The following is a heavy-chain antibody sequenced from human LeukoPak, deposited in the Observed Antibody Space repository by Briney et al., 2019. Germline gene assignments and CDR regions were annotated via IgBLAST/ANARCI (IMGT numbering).Heavy chain of an antibody. CDR2: IYNDGGT. J-gene: IGHJ3*01. Sequence: GGSLRLSCAASGFTVSSNYMSWVRQGPGKGLEWVALIYNDGGTHYTDSVKGRFTISRDTSRDTLFLQMNSLRVEDSAMYYCVKRLTLGDLSIKGAFALWGQGTMVTVAS. V-gene: IGHV3-53*01. CDR1: GFTVSSNY. D-gene: IGHD3-16*02. CDR3: VKRLTLGDLSIKGAFAL.